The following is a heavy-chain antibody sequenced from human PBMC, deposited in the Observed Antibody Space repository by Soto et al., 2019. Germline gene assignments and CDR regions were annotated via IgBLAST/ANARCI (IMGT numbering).Heavy chain of an antibody. CDR3: ARGHSIFYGMDV. CDR1: GFTFSDYY. V-gene: IGHV3-11*01. D-gene: IGHD2-21*01. J-gene: IGHJ6*02. Sequence: QVQLVESGGGLVKPGGSLRLSCAASGFTFSDYYVNWIRQAPGKGLEWVSYISSSGTTIYYADSVKGRFTISRDNAKNSLFLQMNSLRAEDTALYYCARGHSIFYGMDVWGQGTTVTVSS. CDR2: ISSSGTTI.